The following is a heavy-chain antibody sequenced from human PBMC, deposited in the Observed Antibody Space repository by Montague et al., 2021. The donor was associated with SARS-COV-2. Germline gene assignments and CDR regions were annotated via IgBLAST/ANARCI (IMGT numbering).Heavy chain of an antibody. V-gene: IGHV4-34*01. Sequence: SETLSLTCAISGGSFSNYYWSWIRQPPGKGLGWIGEVNQSGTTIYNPSLKSRVTISVDTSKNQFSLKLSSVTAADTAVYYCARFPTSYYYDSKAAPATPDAFDIWGQGTMVTVSS. CDR2: VNQSGTT. J-gene: IGHJ3*02. CDR3: ARFPTSYYYDSKAAPATPDAFDI. CDR1: GGSFSNYY. D-gene: IGHD3-22*01.